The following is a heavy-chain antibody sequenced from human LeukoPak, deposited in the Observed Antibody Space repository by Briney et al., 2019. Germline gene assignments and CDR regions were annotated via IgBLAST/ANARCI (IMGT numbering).Heavy chain of an antibody. V-gene: IGHV4-59*01. Sequence: SSETLSLTCTVSDDSISNYYWSWIRQPPGKGLEWIGYIYYSGSTTYNPSLKSRVTMSVDTSKNQFSLKLRSATAADTALYYCARIYNSSQWLAPGDYWGQGTLVTVSS. D-gene: IGHD6-19*01. CDR3: ARIYNSSQWLAPGDY. CDR2: IYYSGST. CDR1: DDSISNYY. J-gene: IGHJ4*02.